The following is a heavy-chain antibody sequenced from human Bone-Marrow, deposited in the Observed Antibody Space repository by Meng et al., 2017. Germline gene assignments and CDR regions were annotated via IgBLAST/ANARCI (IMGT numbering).Heavy chain of an antibody. D-gene: IGHD3-3*01. CDR2: IGTAGDT. J-gene: IGHJ4*02. V-gene: IGHV3-13*01. CDR3: ARAILGVDPETYYYDY. Sequence: EVQMVVSGGGLVKPGGSLRLSCAASGFTFSRYDMPWVRQAPGKGLEWVSGIGTAGDTDYPGSVKGRFTISRENAKNSLYLQMESLRVGDTAMYYCARAILGVDPETYYYDYWGQGTLVTVSS. CDR1: GFTFSRYD.